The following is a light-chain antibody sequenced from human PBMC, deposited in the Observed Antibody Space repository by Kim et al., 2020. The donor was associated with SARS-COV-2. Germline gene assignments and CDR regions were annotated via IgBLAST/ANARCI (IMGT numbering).Light chain of an antibody. J-gene: IGLJ3*02. Sequence: KTVRISCTRSSGSIASTSVQWYQQRPGSSPTLVIYDDNRRPSGVPDRFSASIDSSSNSASLTISGLKTEDEADYYCQSHDGSPWVFGGGTQLTVL. CDR2: DDN. CDR1: SGSIASTS. CDR3: QSHDGSPWV. V-gene: IGLV6-57*01.